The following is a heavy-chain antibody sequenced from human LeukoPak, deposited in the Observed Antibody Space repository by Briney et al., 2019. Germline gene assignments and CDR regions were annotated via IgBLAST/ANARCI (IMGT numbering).Heavy chain of an antibody. J-gene: IGHJ4*02. Sequence: PGGSLRLSCAASGFTFSSYSMNWVRQAPGKGLEWVSRIKSKTDGGTTDYAAPVKGRFTISRDDSKNTLYLQMNSLKTEDTAVYYCTTDGYDFWSGYHHPDYWGQGTLVTVSS. D-gene: IGHD3-3*01. V-gene: IGHV3-15*01. CDR1: GFTFSSYS. CDR3: TTDGYDFWSGYHHPDY. CDR2: IKSKTDGGTT.